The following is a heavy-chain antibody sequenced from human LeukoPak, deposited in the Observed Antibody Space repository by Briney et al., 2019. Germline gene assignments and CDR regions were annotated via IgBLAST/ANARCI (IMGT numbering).Heavy chain of an antibody. CDR1: GGTFSSYA. CDR2: IIPIFGTA. D-gene: IGHD3-3*01. Sequence: SVKVSCKASGGTFSSYAISWVRQAPGQGLEWMGGIIPIFGTANYAQKFQGRVTMTRDTSTSTVYMELSSLRSEDTAVYYCASNIYYDFWSGYYEDWYFDLWGRGTLVTVSS. J-gene: IGHJ2*01. CDR3: ASNIYYDFWSGYYEDWYFDL. V-gene: IGHV1-69*05.